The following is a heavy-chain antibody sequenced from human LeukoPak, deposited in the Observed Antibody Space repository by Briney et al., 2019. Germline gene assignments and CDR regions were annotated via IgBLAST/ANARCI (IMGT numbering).Heavy chain of an antibody. D-gene: IGHD1-7*01. Sequence: SETLSLTCTVSGGSISGGGYYWSWIRQHPGKGLEWIGYIYYSGSTYYSPSLKSRVTISVDTSKNQFSLKLSSVTPEDTAVYYCARGRGELTEYFDYWGQGTLVTVSS. CDR3: ARGRGELTEYFDY. J-gene: IGHJ4*02. CDR2: IYYSGST. CDR1: GGSISGGGYY. V-gene: IGHV4-31*03.